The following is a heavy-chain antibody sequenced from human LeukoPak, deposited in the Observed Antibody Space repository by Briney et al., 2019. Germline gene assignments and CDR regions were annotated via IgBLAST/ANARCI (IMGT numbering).Heavy chain of an antibody. CDR3: ARGMHSYGLAY. J-gene: IGHJ4*02. CDR1: GGSISSYY. Sequence: MPSETLSLTCTVSGGSISSYYWSWIRQPPGKGLEWIGYIYYSGSTNYNPSLKSRVTISVDTSKNQFSLKLSSVTAADTAVYYCARGMHSYGLAYWGQGTLVTVSS. CDR2: IYYSGST. V-gene: IGHV4-59*12. D-gene: IGHD5-18*01.